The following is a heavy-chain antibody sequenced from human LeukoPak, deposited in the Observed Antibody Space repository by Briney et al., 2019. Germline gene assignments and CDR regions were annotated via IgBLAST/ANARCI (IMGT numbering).Heavy chain of an antibody. CDR3: ARDYTSSYSSGWYSYFDY. J-gene: IGHJ4*02. CDR2: ISSSSSYI. D-gene: IGHD6-19*01. V-gene: IGHV3-21*01. Sequence: PGGSLRLSCAASGFTFSSYSMNWVRQAPGKGLGWVSSISSSSSYIYYADSVKGRFTISRDNAKNSLYLQMNSLRAEDTAVYYCARDYTSSYSSGWYSYFDYWGQGTLVTVSS. CDR1: GFTFSSYS.